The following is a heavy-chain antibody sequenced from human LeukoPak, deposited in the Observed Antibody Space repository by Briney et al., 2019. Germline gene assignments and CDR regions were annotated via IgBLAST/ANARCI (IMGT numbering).Heavy chain of an antibody. CDR2: IDPSSTYI. CDR3: ASDKYYFESSGRSAANAFDI. CDR1: GFTFSSFA. Sequence: GRSLRLSCAASGFTFSSFAMNWVRQAPGKGLEWVSAIDPSSTYIYYADSVRGRFTISRDNAKNSLYLQMNSLRAEDTAVYYCASDKYYFESSGRSAANAFDIWGQGTMVTVSS. D-gene: IGHD3-22*01. J-gene: IGHJ3*02. V-gene: IGHV3-21*01.